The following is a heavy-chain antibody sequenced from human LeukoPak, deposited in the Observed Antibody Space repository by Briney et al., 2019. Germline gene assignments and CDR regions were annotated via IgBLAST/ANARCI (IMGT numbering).Heavy chain of an antibody. V-gene: IGHV3-7*04. J-gene: IGHJ4*02. CDR2: INQDGSEK. CDR3: ARGEDNADEYLREDY. CDR1: GFPFSSYW. D-gene: IGHD2/OR15-2a*01. Sequence: GGSLRLSCAGSGFPFSSYWMTWVRQAPGKGLEWVANINQDGSEKSYVDSVRGRCTTSRDNAKNSLYLQMNRVGAEGTVVYYCARGEDNADEYLREDYWGQGILVTVSS.